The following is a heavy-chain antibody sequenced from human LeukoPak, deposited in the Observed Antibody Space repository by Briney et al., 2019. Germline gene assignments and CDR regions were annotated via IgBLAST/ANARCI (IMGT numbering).Heavy chain of an antibody. D-gene: IGHD6-19*01. CDR2: INPNSGGT. CDR1: GYTFTSYG. V-gene: IGHV1-2*04. CDR3: ATGIAVAGNAFDI. Sequence: ASVKVSCKASGYTFTSYGISWVRQAPGQGLEWMGWINPNSGGTNYAQKFQGWVTMTRDTSISTAYMELSRLRSDDTAVYYCATGIAVAGNAFDIWGQGTMVTVSS. J-gene: IGHJ3*02.